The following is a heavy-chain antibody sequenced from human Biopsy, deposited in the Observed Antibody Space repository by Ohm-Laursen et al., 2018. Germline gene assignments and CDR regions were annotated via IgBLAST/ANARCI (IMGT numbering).Heavy chain of an antibody. Sequence: SSVKVSCKASGATFSNYAINWLRQAPGQGLEWMGGINPMFGTAKYAQRFQGRVTITADKSTSTADMELSSLRSDDTAVYYCARSFGVVINFEHNWFDPWGQGTLVTVSS. J-gene: IGHJ5*02. CDR3: ARSFGVVINFEHNWFDP. D-gene: IGHD3-3*01. V-gene: IGHV1-69*06. CDR2: INPMFGTA. CDR1: GATFSNYA.